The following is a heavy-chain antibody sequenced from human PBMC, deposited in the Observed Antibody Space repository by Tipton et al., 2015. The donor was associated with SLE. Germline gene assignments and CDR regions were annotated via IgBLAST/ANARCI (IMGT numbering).Heavy chain of an antibody. J-gene: IGHJ5*02. Sequence: TLSLTCNVSGGSISSGGYYWSWIRQHPGKGLEWIGEINHSGSTNCNPSLKSRVTISMDTSKNQLSLKLSSVTAADTAVYYCARGGRGDGGNPFDPWGQGTLVTVSS. CDR3: ARGGRGDGGNPFDP. V-gene: IGHV4-31*03. CDR1: GGSISSGGYY. CDR2: INHSGST. D-gene: IGHD4-23*01.